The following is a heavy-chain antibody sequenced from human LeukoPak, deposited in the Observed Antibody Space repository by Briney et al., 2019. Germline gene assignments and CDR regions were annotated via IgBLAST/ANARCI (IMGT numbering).Heavy chain of an antibody. J-gene: IGHJ4*02. D-gene: IGHD1-14*01. V-gene: IGHV3-23*01. CDR2: ISGSGGST. Sequence: GGSLRLSCAASGFTFSSYAMHWVRQAPGKGLEWVSVISGSGGSTYYADSVKGRFAISRDNSKNTLYLQMNSLRAEDTAVYYCAKDPALTANYFDYWGQGTLVTVSS. CDR1: GFTFSSYA. CDR3: AKDPALTANYFDY.